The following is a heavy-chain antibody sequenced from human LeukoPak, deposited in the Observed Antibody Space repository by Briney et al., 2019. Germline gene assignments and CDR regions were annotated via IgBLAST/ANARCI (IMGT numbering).Heavy chain of an antibody. Sequence: SETLSLTCAVSGGSISSNSYYWGWIRQPPGKGLEWIGSIYYSGSTYYNPSLKSRVTISLDTSKNQFSLNLRSVTAADTAIYYCARDKDYWGQGILVTVSS. J-gene: IGHJ4*02. CDR3: ARDKDY. CDR2: IYYSGST. V-gene: IGHV4-39*07. CDR1: GGSISSNSYY.